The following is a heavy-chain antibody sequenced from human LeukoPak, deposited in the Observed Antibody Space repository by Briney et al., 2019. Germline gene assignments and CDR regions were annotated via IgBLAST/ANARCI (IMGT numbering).Heavy chain of an antibody. V-gene: IGHV1-3*01. CDR3: ARASYSYYFDY. D-gene: IGHD1-26*01. Sequence: GASVKVSCKASGYTFTSYAMHWVRQAPGHRLEWMGWINAGNGNTKHSQKFQGRVTITRDTSASTAYMELSSLRSEDTAVYYCARASYSYYFDYWGQGTLVTVSS. J-gene: IGHJ4*02. CDR1: GYTFTSYA. CDR2: INAGNGNT.